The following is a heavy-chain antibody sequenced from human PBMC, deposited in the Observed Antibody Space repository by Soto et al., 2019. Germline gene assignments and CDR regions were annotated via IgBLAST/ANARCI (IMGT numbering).Heavy chain of an antibody. J-gene: IGHJ4*01. V-gene: IGHV6-1*01. CDR1: GDSVSSNSAG. D-gene: IGHD1-26*01. Sequence: SPTLSLTCAITGDSVSSNSAGWSWVRQYPSRGLEWLGRTYYRSKWYYEYAVSVRGRITINPDTSKNQYSLQLNSVTPEDTAVYFCARGEQYSGRIFDYWGQGTLVTVSS. CDR2: TYYRSKWYY. CDR3: ARGEQYSGRIFDY.